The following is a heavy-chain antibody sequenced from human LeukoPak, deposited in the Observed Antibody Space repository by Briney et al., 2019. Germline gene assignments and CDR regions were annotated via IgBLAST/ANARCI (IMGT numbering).Heavy chain of an antibody. CDR2: IKQDGREK. J-gene: IGHJ4*02. CDR1: GFTFSSYG. D-gene: IGHD6-6*01. V-gene: IGHV3-7*01. CDR3: ARDLDPSSSPFPYYFDY. Sequence: GGSLRLSCAAAGFTFSSYGMHWVRQAPGKGLEWVANIKQDGREKYYVDSVKGRFTISRDNAKNSLYLQMNSLRAVDTAVYYCARDLDPSSSPFPYYFDYWGQGTLVTVSS.